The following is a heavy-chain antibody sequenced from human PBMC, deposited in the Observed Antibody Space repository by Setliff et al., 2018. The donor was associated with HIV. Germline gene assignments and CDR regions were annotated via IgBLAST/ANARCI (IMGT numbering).Heavy chain of an antibody. V-gene: IGHV4-30-4*08. J-gene: IGHJ3*02. D-gene: IGHD2-21*02. Sequence: SETLSLTCTVSGGSISSGDYYWSWIRQPPGKGLEWIGYIYYSGSTYYNPSLKSRVTISVDTSKNQFSLKLSSVTAADTAVYYCARDGGAKHCGSDCYSIDAFDIGGQGTMVTVSS. CDR3: ARDGGAKHCGSDCYSIDAFDI. CDR1: GGSISSGDYY. CDR2: IYYSGST.